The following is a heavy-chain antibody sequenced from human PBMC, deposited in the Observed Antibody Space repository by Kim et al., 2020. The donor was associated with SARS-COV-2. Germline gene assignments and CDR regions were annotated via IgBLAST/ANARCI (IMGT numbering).Heavy chain of an antibody. CDR1: GSSIRTYH. CDR2: QLYSGTI. Sequence: SETLSLTCTVSGSSIRTYHWSWVRQPPAKGLQWIGYQLYSGTINFNPSLKSRVPISVDTSKSQFSLQLSSVTAADTALYYCARHKTTFAALHVWG. J-gene: IGHJ3*01. V-gene: IGHV4-59*08. CDR3: ARHKTTFAALHV.